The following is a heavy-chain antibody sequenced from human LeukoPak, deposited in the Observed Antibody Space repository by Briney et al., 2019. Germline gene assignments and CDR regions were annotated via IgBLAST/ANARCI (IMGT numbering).Heavy chain of an antibody. CDR3: ARSFGDTYYWYFGL. CDR2: ISSRGSSM. D-gene: IGHD4-17*01. V-gene: IGHV3-48*03. J-gene: IGHJ2*01. Sequence: GGSLRLSCAASGFNFSSYSMNWVRQAPGKGLEWVSSISSRGSSMYYVDSVKGRFTISRDNAKNSLYLQMNSLRAEDTATYYCARSFGDTYYWYFGLWGRGTLLTVSS. CDR1: GFNFSSYS.